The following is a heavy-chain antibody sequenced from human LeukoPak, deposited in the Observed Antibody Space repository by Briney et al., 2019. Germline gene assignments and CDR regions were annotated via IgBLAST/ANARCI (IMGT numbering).Heavy chain of an antibody. Sequence: SETLSLTCAVYGGSFSGYYWSWIRQPPGKGLEWIGEINHSGSTNYNPSLKSRVTISVDTSKNQFSLKLSSVTAADTAVYYCARDSTIWNYYYYGMDVWGQGTTVTVSS. CDR2: INHSGST. V-gene: IGHV4-34*01. J-gene: IGHJ6*02. CDR1: GGSFSGYY. D-gene: IGHD2/OR15-2a*01. CDR3: ARDSTIWNYYYYGMDV.